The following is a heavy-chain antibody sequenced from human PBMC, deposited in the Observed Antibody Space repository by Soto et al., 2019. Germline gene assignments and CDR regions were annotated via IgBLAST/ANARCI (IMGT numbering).Heavy chain of an antibody. CDR3: ARDGNYYDSSGLYYFDY. Sequence: ASVKVSCKASGYTFTSYAMHWVRQAPGQRLEWMGWINAGNGNTKYSQKFQGRVTITRDTSASTAYMELSSLRSEDTAVYYCARDGNYYDSSGLYYFDYWGQGTLVTVSS. J-gene: IGHJ4*02. CDR1: GYTFTSYA. D-gene: IGHD3-22*01. V-gene: IGHV1-3*01. CDR2: INAGNGNT.